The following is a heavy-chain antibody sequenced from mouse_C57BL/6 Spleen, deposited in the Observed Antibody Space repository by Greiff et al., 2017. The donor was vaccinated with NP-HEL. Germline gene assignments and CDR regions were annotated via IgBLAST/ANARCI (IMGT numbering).Heavy chain of an antibody. CDR1: GFTFSDYG. CDR3: ARRARDGPWYFDV. CDR2: ISSGSSTI. Sequence: EVQVVESGGGLVKPGGSLKLSCAASGFTFSDYGMHWVRQAPEKGLEWVAYISSGSSTIYYADTVKGRFTISRDKAKNTLFRQMTSLGAADTAMYYCARRARDGPWYFDVLGTGTTVTVSS. J-gene: IGHJ1*03. D-gene: IGHD2-3*01. V-gene: IGHV5-17*01.